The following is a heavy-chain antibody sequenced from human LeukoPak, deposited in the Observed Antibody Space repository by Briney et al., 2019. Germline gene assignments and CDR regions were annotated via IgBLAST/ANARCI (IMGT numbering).Heavy chain of an antibody. Sequence: SETLSLTCTVSGGSISSSSYYWGWIRQPPGKGLEWIGSIYYSGSTYYNPSLKSRVTISVDTSKNQFSLKLSSATAADTAVYYCARTPGIVGATDWFDPWGQGTLVTVSS. CDR1: GGSISSSSYY. V-gene: IGHV4-39*07. CDR2: IYYSGST. CDR3: ARTPGIVGATDWFDP. J-gene: IGHJ5*02. D-gene: IGHD1-26*01.